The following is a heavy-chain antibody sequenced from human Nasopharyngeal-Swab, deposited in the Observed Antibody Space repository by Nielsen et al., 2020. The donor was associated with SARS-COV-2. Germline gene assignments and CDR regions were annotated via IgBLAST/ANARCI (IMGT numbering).Heavy chain of an antibody. CDR2: ISAYNGNT. V-gene: IGHV1-18*01. CDR3: AREGGRGYCSSTSCHAWFDP. D-gene: IGHD2-2*01. Sequence: WVRQAPGQGLEWMGWISAYNGNTNYAQKLQGRVTMTTDTSTSTAYMEPRSLRSDDTAVYYCAREGGRGYCSSTSCHAWFDPWGQGTLVTVSS. J-gene: IGHJ5*02.